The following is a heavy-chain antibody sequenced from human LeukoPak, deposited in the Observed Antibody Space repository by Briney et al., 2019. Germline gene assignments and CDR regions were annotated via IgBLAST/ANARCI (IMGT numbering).Heavy chain of an antibody. CDR3: ARGGGTAMADY. V-gene: IGHV4-34*01. Sequence: PSETLSLTCAVYGGSFSGYYWSWIRQPPGKGLEWIGEINHSGSTNYNPSLKSRVTISVDTSKNQFSLKLRSVTAADTAVYYCARGGGTAMADYWGQGTLVTVSS. CDR1: GGSFSGYY. J-gene: IGHJ4*02. D-gene: IGHD5-18*01. CDR2: INHSGST.